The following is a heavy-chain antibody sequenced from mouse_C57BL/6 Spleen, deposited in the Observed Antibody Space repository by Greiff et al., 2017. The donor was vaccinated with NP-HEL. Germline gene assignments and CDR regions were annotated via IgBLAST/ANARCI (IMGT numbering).Heavy chain of an antibody. CDR3: ATYYDYDAWFAY. J-gene: IGHJ3*01. D-gene: IGHD2-4*01. Sequence: VQLQQSGPELVKPGASVKIPCKASGYTFTDYNMDWVKQSHGKSLEWIGDINPNNGGTIYNQKFKGKATLTVDKSSSTAYMELRSLTSEDTAVYYCATYYDYDAWFAYWGQGTLVTVSA. V-gene: IGHV1-18*01. CDR1: GYTFTDYN. CDR2: INPNNGGT.